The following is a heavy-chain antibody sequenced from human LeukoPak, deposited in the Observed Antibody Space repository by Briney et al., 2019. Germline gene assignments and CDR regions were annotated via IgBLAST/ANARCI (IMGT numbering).Heavy chain of an antibody. Sequence: PGGSLRLSCAASGFTFSSYEMNWVRQAPGKGLEWVSYISSSGNIIYYADSMKGRFTISRDNSKNSLYLQMNSLRTEDTAVYFCARDRWYDRGAFDYWGQGTLVTVSP. CDR3: ARDRWYDRGAFDY. CDR2: ISSSGNII. CDR1: GFTFSSYE. J-gene: IGHJ4*02. D-gene: IGHD3-22*01. V-gene: IGHV3-48*03.